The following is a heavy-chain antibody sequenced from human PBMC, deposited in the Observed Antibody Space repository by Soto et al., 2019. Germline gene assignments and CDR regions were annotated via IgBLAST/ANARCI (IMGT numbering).Heavy chain of an antibody. J-gene: IGHJ4*02. V-gene: IGHV1-69*13. D-gene: IGHD3-22*01. CDR3: AREAEYDSSGYYFFY. CDR2: INPIFGTA. Sequence: SVKVSCKASGYTFTGYYMHWVRQAPGQGLEWMGWINPIFGTANYAQKFQGRVTITADESTRTTYMELCSLRSDDTAVYYCAREAEYDSSGYYFFYWGQGTLVTVSS. CDR1: GYTFTGYY.